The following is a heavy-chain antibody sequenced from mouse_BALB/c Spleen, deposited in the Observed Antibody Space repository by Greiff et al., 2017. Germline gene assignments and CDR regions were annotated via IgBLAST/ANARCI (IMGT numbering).Heavy chain of an antibody. J-gene: IGHJ1*01. D-gene: IGHD2-1*01. CDR1: GFTFSSYG. Sequence: EAQRVESGGDLVKPGGSLKLSCAASGFTFSSYGMSWVRQTPDKRLEWVATISSGGSYTYYPDSVKGRFTISRDNAKNTLYLQMSSLKSEDTAMYYCARQVYYGNYWYFDVWGAGTTVTVSS. CDR3: ARQVYYGNYWYFDV. CDR2: ISSGGSYT. V-gene: IGHV5-6*01.